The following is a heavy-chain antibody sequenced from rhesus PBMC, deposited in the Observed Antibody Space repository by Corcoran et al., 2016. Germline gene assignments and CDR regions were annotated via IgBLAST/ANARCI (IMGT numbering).Heavy chain of an antibody. CDR1: GFPFGTSG. CDR3: AKQEQGYYFDY. D-gene: IGHD1-44*02. J-gene: IGHJ4*01. CDR2: INSGGGST. Sequence: EVQLVETGGGLVQPGGSLKLSCRAFGFPFGTSGWSGVRQAPGKGLEWVSAINSGGGSTYYADSVKGRFTISRDNSKNTLSLQMNSLRAEDTAVYYCAKQEQGYYFDYWGQGVLVTVSS. V-gene: IGHV3S5*01.